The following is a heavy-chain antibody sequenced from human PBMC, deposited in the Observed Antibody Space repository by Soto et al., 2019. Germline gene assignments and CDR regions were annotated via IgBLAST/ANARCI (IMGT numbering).Heavy chain of an antibody. Sequence: EVQLVESGGGLVQPGGSLRLSCVVSGFTFSNYWMSWVRQAPGKGLEWVADIKQDGSEKYYVDSVKDRFTISRDNAKNSLYLKMNSLRSEDTAMYYCARGAYDYGDYVDAFDIWGQGTMVTVSS. CDR3: ARGAYDYGDYVDAFDI. J-gene: IGHJ3*02. D-gene: IGHD4-17*01. CDR2: IKQDGSEK. CDR1: GFTFSNYW. V-gene: IGHV3-7*01.